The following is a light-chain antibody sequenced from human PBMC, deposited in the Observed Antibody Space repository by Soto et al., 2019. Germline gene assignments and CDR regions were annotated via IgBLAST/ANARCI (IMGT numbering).Light chain of an antibody. J-gene: IGKJ1*01. V-gene: IGKV2-28*01. Sequence: DVVMTQSPLSLPVIPGEPASISCRSSQTLLHSNGHNYLDRYLQKPGQSPQLLIYLGSNRASGVPDRFSGSGSGTEFTLKISRVEAEDVVIYYCMQTLQTPPWTFGQGTKVEIK. CDR1: QTLLHSNGHNY. CDR2: LGS. CDR3: MQTLQTPPWT.